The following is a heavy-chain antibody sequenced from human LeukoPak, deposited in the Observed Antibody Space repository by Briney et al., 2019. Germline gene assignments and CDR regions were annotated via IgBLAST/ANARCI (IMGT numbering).Heavy chain of an antibody. Sequence: GGSLRLSCAASGSTFSDYYMSWIRQAPGKGLEWISYISSSASTMYYTDSVKGRFTISRDNAKNSLYLQMNSLRAEDTAVYYCASVDYYDSRTSDYWGQGTLVTVSS. J-gene: IGHJ4*02. V-gene: IGHV3-11*04. CDR2: ISSSASTM. CDR3: ASVDYYDSRTSDY. D-gene: IGHD3-22*01. CDR1: GSTFSDYY.